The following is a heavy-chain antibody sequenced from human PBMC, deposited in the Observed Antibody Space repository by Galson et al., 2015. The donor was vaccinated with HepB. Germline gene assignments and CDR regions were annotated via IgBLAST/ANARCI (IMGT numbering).Heavy chain of an antibody. J-gene: IGHJ4*02. V-gene: IGHV3-23*01. CDR1: GFTFSSYA. CDR2: ISGSGGST. D-gene: IGHD3-10*01. CDR3: AKDRGAYGSGSYSYFDY. Sequence: SLRLSCAASGFTFSSYAMSWVRQAPGKGLEWVSAISGSGGSTYYADSVKGRFTISRDNSKNTLYLQMNSLRAEDTAVYYCAKDRGAYGSGSYSYFDYWGQGTLVTVSS.